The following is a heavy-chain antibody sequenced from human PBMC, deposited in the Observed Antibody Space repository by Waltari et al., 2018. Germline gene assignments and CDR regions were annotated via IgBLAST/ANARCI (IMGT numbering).Heavy chain of an antibody. J-gene: IGHJ6*03. CDR3: AKDTGRYYYYMDV. D-gene: IGHD4-17*01. Sequence: QVQLVESGGGVVQPGRSLSLSCAGSGFTFSSYGMHWVRQAPGKGLEWVSAIWFDGSSKYYADSVKGRFTISRDNSKNTLFLQMNSLRAEDTAMYYCAKDTGRYYYYMDVWGKGTTVTVSS. CDR1: GFTFSSYG. V-gene: IGHV3-30*18. CDR2: IWFDGSSK.